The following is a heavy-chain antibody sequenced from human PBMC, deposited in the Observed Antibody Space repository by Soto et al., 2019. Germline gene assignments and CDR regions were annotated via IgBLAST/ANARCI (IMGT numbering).Heavy chain of an antibody. Sequence: TSETLSLTCAIYGASLGGFHWTWLRQAPGKGLEWIGELIHGGSTNYNPSLKGRVSFSLDTSKNQFSLHLMSVTAADTAVYYCARSPLGYDYVRQTWREVGASFDIWGRGTLVTVSS. CDR3: ARSPLGYDYVRQTWREVGASFDI. CDR2: LIHGGST. J-gene: IGHJ3*02. D-gene: IGHD3-16*01. V-gene: IGHV4-34*12. CDR1: GASLGGFH.